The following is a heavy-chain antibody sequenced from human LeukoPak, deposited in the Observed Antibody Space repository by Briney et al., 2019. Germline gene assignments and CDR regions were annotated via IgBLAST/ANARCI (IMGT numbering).Heavy chain of an antibody. V-gene: IGHV3-33*01. J-gene: IGHJ4*02. CDR3: ARATRGPIAAAGFDY. CDR2: IWYDGSNK. D-gene: IGHD6-13*01. Sequence: GGSLRLSCAASGFTFSSYGMHWVRQAPGKGLEWVAVIWYDGSNKYYADSVKGRFTISRDNSKNTLYLQMNSLRAEDTAVYYCARATRGPIAAAGFDYWGQGTLVTVSS. CDR1: GFTFSSYG.